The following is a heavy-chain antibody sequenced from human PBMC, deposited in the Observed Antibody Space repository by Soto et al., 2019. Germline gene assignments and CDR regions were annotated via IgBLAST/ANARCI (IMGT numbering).Heavy chain of an antibody. CDR3: ARDGWWATIFGVVRTYGMDV. CDR2: INHSGST. CDR1: VGSVSGYY. Sequence: PSETLSLTCAVYVGSVSGYYWSWIRQPPGKGLEWIGEINHSGSTNYNPSLKSRVTISVDTSKNQFSLKLSSVTAADTAVYYCARDGWWATIFGVVRTYGMDVWGQGTTVTVSS. D-gene: IGHD3-3*01. J-gene: IGHJ6*02. V-gene: IGHV4-34*01.